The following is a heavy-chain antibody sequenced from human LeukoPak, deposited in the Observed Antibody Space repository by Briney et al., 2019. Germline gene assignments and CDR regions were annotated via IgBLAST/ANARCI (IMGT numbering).Heavy chain of an antibody. D-gene: IGHD1-26*01. CDR2: IQHDASNK. J-gene: IGHJ6*03. CDR3: AKDDSGNYAHMDV. CDR1: GFSFSSYG. V-gene: IGHV3-30*02. Sequence: GFLRLSCTASGFSFSSYGIHWVRQAPGKGLEWAAFIQHDASNKYYVDSVKGRFTISRDNSKNTLFLQMNSLRTEDTAIYYCAKDDSGNYAHMDVWGKGTTVTVSS.